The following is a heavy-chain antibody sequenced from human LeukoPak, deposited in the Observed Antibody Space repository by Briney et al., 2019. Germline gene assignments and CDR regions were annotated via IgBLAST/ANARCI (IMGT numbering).Heavy chain of an antibody. V-gene: IGHV4-59*01. D-gene: IGHD2-2*01. CDR2: IYYSGST. J-gene: IGHJ4*02. Sequence: SETLSLTCAVYGGSFSGYYWSWIRQPPGKGLEWIGYIYYSGSTNYNPSLKSRVTISVDTSKNQFSLKLSSVTAADTAVYYCASGPAAMLDYWGQGTLVTVSS. CDR3: ASGPAAMLDY. CDR1: GGSFSGYY.